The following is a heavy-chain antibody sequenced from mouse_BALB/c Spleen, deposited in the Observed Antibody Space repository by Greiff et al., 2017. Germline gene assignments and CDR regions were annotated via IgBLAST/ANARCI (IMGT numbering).Heavy chain of an antibody. J-gene: IGHJ3*01. Sequence: QVHVKQSGPGLVAPSQSLSITCTVSGFSLTSYGVHWVRQPPGKGLEWLGVIWAGGSTNYNSALMSRLSISKDNSKSQVFLKMNSLQTDDTAMYYCARDSTMITGFAYWGQGTLVTVSA. D-gene: IGHD2-4*01. CDR3: ARDSTMITGFAY. CDR2: IWAGGST. CDR1: GFSLTSYG. V-gene: IGHV2-9*02.